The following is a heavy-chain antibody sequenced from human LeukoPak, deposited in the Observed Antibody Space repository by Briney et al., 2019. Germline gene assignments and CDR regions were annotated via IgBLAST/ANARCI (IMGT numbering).Heavy chain of an antibody. V-gene: IGHV4-59*01. CDR2: IYYSGST. J-gene: IGHJ4*02. Sequence: PSETLSLTCTVSGGSISSYYWSWIRQPPGEGLEWIGYIYYSGSTNYNPSLKSRVTISVDTSKNQFSLKLSSVTAADTAVYYCARGNRVGATTRYYFDYWGQGTLVTVSS. CDR1: GGSISSYY. D-gene: IGHD1-26*01. CDR3: ARGNRVGATTRYYFDY.